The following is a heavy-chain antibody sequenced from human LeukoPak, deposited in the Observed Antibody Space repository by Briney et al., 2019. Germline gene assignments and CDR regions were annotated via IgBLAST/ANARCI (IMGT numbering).Heavy chain of an antibody. CDR2: IYYSGTT. D-gene: IGHD2-2*01. CDR1: GGSVSSGSYY. CDR3: ATVYCTSIRCYHYFDY. V-gene: IGHV4-61*01. J-gene: IGHJ4*02. Sequence: SETLSLTCTVSGGSVSSGSYYWSWIRQSPGKGLEWIGYIYYSGTTNYNPSLKSRVTISVDTSKNQFSLKLSSVTAADTAVYFCATVYCTSIRCYHYFDYWGQGTLVTVSS.